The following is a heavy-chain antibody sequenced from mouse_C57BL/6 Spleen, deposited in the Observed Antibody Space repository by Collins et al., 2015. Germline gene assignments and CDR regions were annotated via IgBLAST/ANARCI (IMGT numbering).Heavy chain of an antibody. CDR3: ASGYDYDGSYAMDY. V-gene: IGHV1-26*01. CDR2: INPNNGGI. D-gene: IGHD2-4*01. J-gene: IGHJ4*01. Sequence: EVQLQQSGPELVKPGASVKISCKASGYTFTDYYMNWVKQSHGKSLEWIGDINPNNGGISYNQKFKGKATLTVDKSSSTAYMELRSLTSEDSAVYYCASGYDYDGSYAMDYWGQGTSVTVST. CDR1: GYTFTDYY.